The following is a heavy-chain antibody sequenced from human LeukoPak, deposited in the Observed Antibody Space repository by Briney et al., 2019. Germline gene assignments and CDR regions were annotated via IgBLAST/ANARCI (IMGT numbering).Heavy chain of an antibody. CDR2: VFNDGSNQ. J-gene: IGHJ4*02. V-gene: IGHV3-33*03. D-gene: IGHD4-11*01. CDR3: AKDAERGFDYSNSLQK. CDR1: KFTFSHYG. Sequence: GGSLRLSCAASKFTFSHYGMHWVRQAPGKGLEWVAVVFNDGSNQYYADCVKGRFTVSRDNSQNMLYLQMNSLRPEDTAVYYCAKDAERGFDYSNSLQKWGQGALVSVSS.